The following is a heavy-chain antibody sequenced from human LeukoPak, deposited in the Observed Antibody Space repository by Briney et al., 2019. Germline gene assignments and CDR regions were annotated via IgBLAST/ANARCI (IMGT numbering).Heavy chain of an antibody. J-gene: IGHJ3*02. CDR3: AKEHSSGWSRNAFDI. Sequence: PGGSLRLSCAASGFTFSNYEMNWVRQAPGKGLEWVSAISGSGDFAYYADSVKGRFTISRDNSKNTLYLQMNSLRAEDTAVYYCAKEHSSGWSRNAFDIWGQGTMVTVSS. D-gene: IGHD6-19*01. V-gene: IGHV3-23*01. CDR2: ISGSGDFA. CDR1: GFTFSNYE.